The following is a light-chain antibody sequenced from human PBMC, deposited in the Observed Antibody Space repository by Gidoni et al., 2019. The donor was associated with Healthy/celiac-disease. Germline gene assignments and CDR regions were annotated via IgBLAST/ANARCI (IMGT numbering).Light chain of an antibody. Sequence: DFVMTQSPLSLLVTPGEAASISCSSSQSLLHSNGYNYLDWYLQKPGQSPQLLIYWGSNRASGVPDRFSGSGSGTDFTLKISRVEAEDVGVYYCMQDLQTPYTFGQGTKLEIK. CDR3: MQDLQTPYT. CDR1: QSLLHSNGYNY. V-gene: IGKV2-28*01. J-gene: IGKJ2*01. CDR2: WGS.